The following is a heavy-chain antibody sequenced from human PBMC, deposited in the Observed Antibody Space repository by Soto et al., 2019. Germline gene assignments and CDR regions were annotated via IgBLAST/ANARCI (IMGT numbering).Heavy chain of an antibody. CDR3: AKSLNINWKNWFDP. CDR1: GFTFSSSA. Sequence: GGSLRLSCAASGFTFSSSAMNWVRQAPGKGLEWVSIISDSGGRTYYADSVRGRFTISRDNSKNTLYLQMNSLRAEDTAVYYCAKSLNINWKNWFDPWGQGILVTVSS. D-gene: IGHD1-1*01. V-gene: IGHV3-23*01. CDR2: ISDSGGRT. J-gene: IGHJ5*02.